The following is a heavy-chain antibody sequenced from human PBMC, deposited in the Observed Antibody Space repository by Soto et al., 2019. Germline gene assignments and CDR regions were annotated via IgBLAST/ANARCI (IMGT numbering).Heavy chain of an antibody. CDR2: ISWNSDST. V-gene: IGHV3-9*01. CDR3: ARTTWGYGEPLDS. D-gene: IGHD4-17*01. J-gene: IGHJ4*02. CDR1: GFTFDDYA. Sequence: EVHLVESGGGVAQPGRSLRLSCATSGFTFDDYAMHWVRQAPGKGLEWVSGISWNSDSTGYADSVKGRFPISRDNAKKSLFLQMNSLISEDTAFYFCARTTWGYGEPLDSWGQGTMVTVSS.